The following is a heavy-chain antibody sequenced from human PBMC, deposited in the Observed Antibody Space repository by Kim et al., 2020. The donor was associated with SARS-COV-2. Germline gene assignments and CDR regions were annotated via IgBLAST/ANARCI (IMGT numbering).Heavy chain of an antibody. J-gene: IGHJ4*02. CDR3: ARADSGYHSPFDY. D-gene: IGHD5-12*01. V-gene: IGHV6-1*01. Sequence: AVSVKSRITINPDTSKNQFSLQLNSVTPEDTAVYYCARADSGYHSPFDYWGQGTLVTVSS.